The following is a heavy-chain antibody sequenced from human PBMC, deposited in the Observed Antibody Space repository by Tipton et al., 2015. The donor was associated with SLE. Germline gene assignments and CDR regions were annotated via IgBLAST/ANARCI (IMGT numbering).Heavy chain of an antibody. D-gene: IGHD4-17*01. V-gene: IGHV4-59*08. CDR2: VYYSGST. CDR3: ASVRPLSHVDYGSALDW. J-gene: IGHJ4*02. CDR1: GGSISPHY. Sequence: TLSLTCTVSGGSISPHYWSWVRQPPGKGLEWIGYVYYSGSTMYNSSLRSRVTISVDTSRNQFFLRLTSVTVADTAVYYCASVRPLSHVDYGSALDWWGQGTLVTVSS.